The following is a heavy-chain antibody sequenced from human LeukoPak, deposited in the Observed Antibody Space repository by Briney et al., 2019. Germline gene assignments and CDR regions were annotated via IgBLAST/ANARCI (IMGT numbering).Heavy chain of an antibody. CDR3: ARGHFGLGV. CDR1: GFTFSDWF. V-gene: IGHV3-11*01. J-gene: IGHJ6*02. CDR2: ISNSGNSI. Sequence: PGGSLTLSCAASGFTFSDWFGSWIRQPPGTGLEWVSYISNSGNSIYYADSVKGRFTITRDNVKKTVNLQIDSLRAEDTAMYYCARGHFGLGVWGQGTTVTVCS.